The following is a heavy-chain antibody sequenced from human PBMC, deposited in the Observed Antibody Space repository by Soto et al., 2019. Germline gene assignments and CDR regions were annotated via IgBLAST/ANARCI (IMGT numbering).Heavy chain of an antibody. Sequence: ASETLSLTCAVYGGSFNGYYWTWIRQPPGKGPEWIGDINHSGSTNYHPSLKSRVTISVDTSKNQFSLKLRSVTAADMAVFYCARAPDKYYFDSWGQGTLVT. CDR1: GGSFNGYY. V-gene: IGHV4-34*01. CDR2: INHSGST. CDR3: ARAPDKYYFDS. J-gene: IGHJ4*02.